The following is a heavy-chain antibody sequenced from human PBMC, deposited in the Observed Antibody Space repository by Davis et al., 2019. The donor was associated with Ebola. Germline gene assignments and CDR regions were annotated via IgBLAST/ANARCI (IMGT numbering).Heavy chain of an antibody. J-gene: IGHJ6*02. V-gene: IGHV1-69*06. CDR1: GGTFSSYA. D-gene: IGHD6-19*01. CDR2: IIPIFGTA. CDR3: ARDHSSAYYYYGMDV. Sequence: SVKVSCKASGGTFSSYAISWVRQAPGQGLEWMGGIIPIFGTANYAQKFQGRVTITADKSTGTAYMELSSLRSEDTAVYYCARDHSSAYYYYGMDVWGQGTTVTVSS.